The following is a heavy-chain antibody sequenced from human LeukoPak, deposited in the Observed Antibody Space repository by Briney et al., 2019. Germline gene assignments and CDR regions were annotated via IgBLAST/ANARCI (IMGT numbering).Heavy chain of an antibody. V-gene: IGHV1-2*02. Sequence: ASVKVSCKASGYTFTGYYIHWVRQAPGQGLEWMGWINPKSGDTNYAQKFQGRVTMTGDTSIGTAHMELSRLRSDDTAVYYCARVGHYYDSCGYYTFDYWGQGTLVTVSS. J-gene: IGHJ4*02. CDR2: INPKSGDT. D-gene: IGHD3-22*01. CDR1: GYTFTGYY. CDR3: ARVGHYYDSCGYYTFDY.